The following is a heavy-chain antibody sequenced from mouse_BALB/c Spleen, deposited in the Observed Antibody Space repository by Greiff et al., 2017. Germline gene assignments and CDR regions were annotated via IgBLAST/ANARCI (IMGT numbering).Heavy chain of an antibody. CDR2: IYWDDDK. CDR1: GFSLSTSGMG. V-gene: IGHV8-12*01. D-gene: IGHD2-4*01. CDR3: ARGGDYDDAMDY. J-gene: IGHJ4*01. Sequence: QVTLKVSGPGILQPSQTLSLTCSFSGFSLSTSGMGVSWIRQPSGKGLEWLAHIYWDDDKRYNPSLKSRLTISKDTSRNQVFLKITSVDTADTAEYYCARGGDYDDAMDYWGQGTSVTGSS.